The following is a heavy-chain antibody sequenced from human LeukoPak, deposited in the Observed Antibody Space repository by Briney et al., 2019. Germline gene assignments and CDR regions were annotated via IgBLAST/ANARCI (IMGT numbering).Heavy chain of an antibody. D-gene: IGHD3-22*01. V-gene: IGHV1-18*01. J-gene: IGHJ3*02. CDR2: ISAYNGNT. CDR1: GYTFTSYG. Sequence: ASVKVSCKASGYTFTSYGISWVRQAPGQGLEWMGWISAYNGNTNYAQKLQGRVTMTTDTSTSTAYMELRSLRSDDTAVYYCARDRATGGYTILHAFDIWGQGTMVTVSS. CDR3: ARDRATGGYTILHAFDI.